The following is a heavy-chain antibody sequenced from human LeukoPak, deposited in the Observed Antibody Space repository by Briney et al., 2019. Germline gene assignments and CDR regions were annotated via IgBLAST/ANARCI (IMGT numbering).Heavy chain of an antibody. Sequence: PSQTRSLTWAVDSGSFSDYYWSWLRQLPGKWLGWIGEINHSGSTNYNPSLKSRVTISGGPSKNQFSLKLSSVTAADTAHYYCARGRVPGSGSYMWGQGSIVTVSS. CDR3: ARGRVPGSGSYM. J-gene: IGHJ4*02. CDR2: INHSGST. D-gene: IGHD3-10*01. V-gene: IGHV4-34*01. CDR1: SGSFSDYY.